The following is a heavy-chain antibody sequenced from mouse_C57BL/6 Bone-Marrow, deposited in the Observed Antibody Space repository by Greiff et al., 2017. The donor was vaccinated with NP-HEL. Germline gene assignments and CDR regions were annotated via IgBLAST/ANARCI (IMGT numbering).Heavy chain of an antibody. CDR3: ARSGQLRLRAY. CDR1: GYTFTSYG. D-gene: IGHD3-2*02. V-gene: IGHV1-81*01. J-gene: IGHJ3*01. Sequence: LKQSGAELARPGASVKLSCKASGYTFTSYGISWVKQRTGQGLEWIGEIYPRSGNTYYNEKFKGKATLTADKSSSTAYMELRSLTSEDSAVYFCARSGQLRLRAYWGQGTLVTVSA. CDR2: IYPRSGNT.